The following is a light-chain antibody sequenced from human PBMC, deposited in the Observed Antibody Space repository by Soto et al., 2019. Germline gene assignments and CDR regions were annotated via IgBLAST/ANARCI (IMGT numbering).Light chain of an antibody. CDR2: DVT. J-gene: IGLJ1*01. CDR3: SSYTTSTTRV. CDR1: NTDIGGYDY. V-gene: IGLV2-14*03. Sequence: QSVLTQPHSVSGYLGESITISCTGTNTDIGGYDYVSWYQQHPGSAPKLVIYDVTTRPSGVSNRFSGSKSGNTASLTISGLQAEDEADYYCSSYTTSTTRVFGTGTKVTVL.